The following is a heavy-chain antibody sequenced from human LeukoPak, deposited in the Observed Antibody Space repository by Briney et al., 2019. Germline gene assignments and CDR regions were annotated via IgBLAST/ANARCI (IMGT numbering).Heavy chain of an antibody. CDR2: ISYDGSNK. Sequence: GGSLRLSCAASGFTFSSYGMHWVRQAPDKGLEWVAVISYDGSNKYYADSVKGRFTISRDNSNNTVFLQMNSLRGEDTAMYYCAEGEDRYASDYWGRGTLVTVSS. J-gene: IGHJ4*02. CDR1: GFTFSSYG. D-gene: IGHD2-2*01. V-gene: IGHV3-30*03. CDR3: AEGEDRYASDY.